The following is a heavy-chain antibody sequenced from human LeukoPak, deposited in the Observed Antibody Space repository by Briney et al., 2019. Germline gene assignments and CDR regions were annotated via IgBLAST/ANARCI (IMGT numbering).Heavy chain of an antibody. CDR3: ARGDDDDYVWGSYRQSYFDY. CDR1: GFTFENHA. J-gene: IGHJ4*02. D-gene: IGHD3-16*02. V-gene: IGHV3-9*01. Sequence: PGGSLRLSCVASGFTFENHAMHWVRLSPGKGLEWVSGISWSSTTITYVDSVKGRFTISRDNSKNTLYLQMNSLRAEDTAVYYCARGDDDDYVWGSYRQSYFDYWGQGTLVTVSS. CDR2: ISWSSTTI.